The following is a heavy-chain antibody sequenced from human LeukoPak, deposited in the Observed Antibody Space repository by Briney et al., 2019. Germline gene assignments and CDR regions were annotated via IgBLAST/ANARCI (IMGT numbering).Heavy chain of an antibody. Sequence: SETLSLTCTVSGGSISSYYWSWIRQPPGKGLEWIGYIYTSGSTNYNPSLKSRVTISVDTSKNQFSLRLSSVTAADTAVYYCARLSGYSSSLYFQHWGQGTLVTVSS. J-gene: IGHJ1*01. D-gene: IGHD6-6*01. CDR1: GGSISSYY. CDR2: IYTSGST. V-gene: IGHV4-4*09. CDR3: ARLSGYSSSLYFQH.